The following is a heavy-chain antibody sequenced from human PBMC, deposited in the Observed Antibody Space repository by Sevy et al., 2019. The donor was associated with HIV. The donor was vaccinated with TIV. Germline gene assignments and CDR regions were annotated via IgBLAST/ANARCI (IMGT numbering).Heavy chain of an antibody. J-gene: IGHJ1*01. D-gene: IGHD1-1*01. Sequence: GGSLRLSCAASGFSLNNYWMNWVRQAPGKGLEWVANIKQDGSVKYYVDSVKGRFTISRDNARNLLYLQMNSLRVEDTAVYYCALERLSSDVAEYFQNWGQGTLVTVSS. CDR1: GFSLNNYW. CDR2: IKQDGSVK. CDR3: ALERLSSDVAEYFQN. V-gene: IGHV3-7*01.